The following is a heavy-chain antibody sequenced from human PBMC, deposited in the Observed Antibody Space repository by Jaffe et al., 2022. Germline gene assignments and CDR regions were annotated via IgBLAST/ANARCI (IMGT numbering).Heavy chain of an antibody. CDR2: IRYDGSNK. J-gene: IGHJ4*02. Sequence: QVQLVESGGGVVQPGGSLRLSCAASGFTFSSYGMHWVRQAPGKGLEWVAFIRYDGSNKYYADSVKGRFTISRDNSKNTLYLQMNSLRAEDTAVYYCAKPYDSRGYSYGHNFDYWGQGTLVTVSS. D-gene: IGHD5-18*01. CDR3: AKPYDSRGYSYGHNFDY. V-gene: IGHV3-30*02. CDR1: GFTFSSYG.